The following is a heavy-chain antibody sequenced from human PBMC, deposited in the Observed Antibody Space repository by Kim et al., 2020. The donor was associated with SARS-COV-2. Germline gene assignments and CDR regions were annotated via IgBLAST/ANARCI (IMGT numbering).Heavy chain of an antibody. CDR3: AKERSPSGAAGGYSLDY. V-gene: IGHV3-9*01. CDR1: GFTFDDYA. Sequence: GGSLRLSCAASGFTFDDYAMHWVRQAPGKGLEWVPSITWNSGDIGYADFVKGRFTISRDNAKNALYLQLDSLTTEDTALYYCAKERSPSGAAGGYSLDYWGQGTLITVSS. D-gene: IGHD6-13*01. J-gene: IGHJ4*02. CDR2: ITWNSGDI.